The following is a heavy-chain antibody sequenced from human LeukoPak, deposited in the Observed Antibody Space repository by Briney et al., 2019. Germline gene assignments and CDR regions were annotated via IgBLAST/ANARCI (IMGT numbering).Heavy chain of an antibody. V-gene: IGHV3-30-3*01. D-gene: IGHD1-7*01. J-gene: IGHJ4*02. CDR2: ISYDGSNK. CDR1: GFTFSSYA. Sequence: GGSLRLSCAASGFTFSSYAMHWVRQAPGKGLEWVAVISYDGSNKYYADSVKGRFTISRDNAKNSLYLQMNSLRAEDTAVYYCASRTGTTLYYWGRGTLVTVSS. CDR3: ASRTGTTLYY.